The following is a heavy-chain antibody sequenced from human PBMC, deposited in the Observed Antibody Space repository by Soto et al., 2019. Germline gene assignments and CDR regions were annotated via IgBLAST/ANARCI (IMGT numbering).Heavy chain of an antibody. V-gene: IGHV3-23*01. Sequence: GGSLRLSCAASGFTFTNYAITWVRQAPGKGLEWVSGISGSGTYTYYADSVRGRFTISRDTSKNTVYLQMDTLRAEDTAIYYCTRKAYDTSGQGRYDYWGQGTLVTVSS. CDR2: ISGSGTYT. CDR1: GFTFTNYA. J-gene: IGHJ4*02. CDR3: TRKAYDTSGQGRYDY. D-gene: IGHD3-22*01.